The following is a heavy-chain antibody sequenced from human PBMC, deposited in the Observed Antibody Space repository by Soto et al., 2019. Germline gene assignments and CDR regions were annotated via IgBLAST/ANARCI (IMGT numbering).Heavy chain of an antibody. Sequence: AGGSLRLSCAASGFTFSSYAMHWVRQAPGKGLEWVAVISYDGSNKYYADSVKGRFTISRDNSKNTLYLQMNSLRAEDTAVYYCARARNLGYCSGGSCYSSLFDYWGQGTLVTVSS. D-gene: IGHD2-15*01. CDR3: ARARNLGYCSGGSCYSSLFDY. CDR2: ISYDGSNK. V-gene: IGHV3-30-3*01. J-gene: IGHJ4*02. CDR1: GFTFSSYA.